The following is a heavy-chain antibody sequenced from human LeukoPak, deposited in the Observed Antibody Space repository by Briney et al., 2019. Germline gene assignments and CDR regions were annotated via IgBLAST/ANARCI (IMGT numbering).Heavy chain of an antibody. CDR2: MSYDGNNI. Sequence: GGPLRLSCVTSGFTFLDFAVHWVRQAPGKGLEWVAVMSYDGNNIYYADSVKGRFTLSRDSSKNTLYLQMNSLRPEDTAVYYCTREWGAAADYWGQGTLVTVSS. CDR1: GFTFLDFA. V-gene: IGHV3-30-3*01. CDR3: TREWGAAADY. J-gene: IGHJ4*02. D-gene: IGHD6-13*01.